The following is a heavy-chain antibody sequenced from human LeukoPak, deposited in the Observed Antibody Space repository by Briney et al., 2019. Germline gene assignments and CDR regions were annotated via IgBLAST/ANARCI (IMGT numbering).Heavy chain of an antibody. D-gene: IGHD6-13*01. CDR2: IRQDGGAK. CDR1: GFTFSSYW. V-gene: IGHV3-7*01. CDR3: APPPIAATGN. J-gene: IGHJ4*02. Sequence: GGSLRLSCAASGFTFSSYWMSWVRQAPGKGLEWVANIRQDGGAKNYVDSVKGRFTISRDNAKKSLYLQMNSLRAEDTAVYYCAPPPIAATGNWGQGTLVTVSS.